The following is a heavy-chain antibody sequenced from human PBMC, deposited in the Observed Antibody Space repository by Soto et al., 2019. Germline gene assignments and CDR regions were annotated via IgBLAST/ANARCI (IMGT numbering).Heavy chain of an antibody. CDR2: IYSGGST. Sequence: GGSLRLSCAASGFTVSSNYMSWVRQAPGKGLEWVSVIYSGGSTYYADSVKGRFTISRDNSKNTLYLQMNSLRAEDTAVYYCARGDMSLYYYYGMDVWGQGTTVTVSS. D-gene: IGHD2-15*01. V-gene: IGHV3-53*01. CDR1: GFTVSSNY. J-gene: IGHJ6*02. CDR3: ARGDMSLYYYYGMDV.